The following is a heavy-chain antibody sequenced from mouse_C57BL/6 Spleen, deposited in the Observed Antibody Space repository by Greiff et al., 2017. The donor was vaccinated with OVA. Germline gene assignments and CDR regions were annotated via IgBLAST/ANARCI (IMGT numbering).Heavy chain of an antibody. V-gene: IGHV14-4*01. CDR1: GFNIKDDY. CDR3: TSYSNYDWFAY. D-gene: IGHD2-5*01. J-gene: IGHJ3*01. Sequence: VQLQQSGAELVRPGASVKLSCTASGFNIKDDYMHWVKQRPEQGLEWIGWIDPENGDTEYASKFQGKATITADTSSNTAYLQLSSLTSEDTAVYYCTSYSNYDWFAYWGQGTLVTVSA. CDR2: IDPENGDT.